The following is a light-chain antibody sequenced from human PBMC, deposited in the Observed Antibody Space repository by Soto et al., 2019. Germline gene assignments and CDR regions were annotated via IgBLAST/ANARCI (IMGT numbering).Light chain of an antibody. CDR3: QQYLSWT. CDR1: QNIGRW. J-gene: IGKJ1*01. V-gene: IGKV1-5*01. CDR2: EAS. Sequence: DIQMTQSPSSLSASVGDRVTITCRASQNIGRWLAWYQQKPGKAPKFLIYEASTLESGVPSRFSGSGSGTQFTLTSSSLQADDFATYYCQQYLSWTFGQGTRVEVK.